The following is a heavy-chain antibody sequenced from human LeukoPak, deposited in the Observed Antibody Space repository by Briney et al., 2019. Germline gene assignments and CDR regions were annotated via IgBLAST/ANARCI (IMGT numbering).Heavy chain of an antibody. CDR2: IKQDGSEK. V-gene: IGHV3-7*01. Sequence: GRSLRLSCAASGFTFSSYWMSWVRQAPGKGLEWVANIKQDGSEKYYVDSVKGRFTISRDNAKNSLYLQMNSLRAEDTAVYYCARAYYDILTGSNWFDPWGQGTLVTVSS. J-gene: IGHJ5*02. D-gene: IGHD3-9*01. CDR1: GFTFSSYW. CDR3: ARAYYDILTGSNWFDP.